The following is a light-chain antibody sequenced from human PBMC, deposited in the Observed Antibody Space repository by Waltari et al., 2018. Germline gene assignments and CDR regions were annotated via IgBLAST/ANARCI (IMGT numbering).Light chain of an antibody. CDR1: AGSIGRSY. CDR2: DDY. CDR3: QSYDNDNVV. Sequence: NFILTQTQSVSASPGKTVTISCTRSAGSIGRSYVLWYQQRPGSAPTTVIYDDYQRPSGVPERFSGSIDSSSNSAYVTISGLKPEDEDDYYCQSYDNDNVVFGGGTRLTVL. V-gene: IGLV6-57*03. J-gene: IGLJ3*02.